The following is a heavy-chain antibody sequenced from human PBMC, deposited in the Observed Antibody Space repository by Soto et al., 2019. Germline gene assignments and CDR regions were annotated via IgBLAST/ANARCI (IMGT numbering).Heavy chain of an antibody. Sequence: GSLRLSCAASGFTFSSYAMSWVRQAPGKGLEWVSAISGSGGSTYYADSVKGRFTISRDNSKNTLYLQMSSLRAEDTAVYYCAKDGLYYYGSGSDFDYWGQGTLVTVSS. CDR3: AKDGLYYYGSGSDFDY. D-gene: IGHD3-10*01. CDR2: ISGSGGST. V-gene: IGHV3-23*01. J-gene: IGHJ4*02. CDR1: GFTFSSYA.